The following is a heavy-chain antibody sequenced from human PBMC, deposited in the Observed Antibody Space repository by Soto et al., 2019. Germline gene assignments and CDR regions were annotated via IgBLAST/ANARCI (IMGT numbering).Heavy chain of an antibody. D-gene: IGHD3-22*01. V-gene: IGHV3-21*01. CDR3: ARDIYYDSSGDAFDI. CDR1: GFTFSSYS. Sequence: GGSLRLSCAASGFTFSSYSMNWVRQAPGKGLEWVSSISSSSSYIYYADSVKGRFTISRDNAKNLLYLQMNSLRAEDTAVYYCARDIYYDSSGDAFDIWGQGTMVTVSS. J-gene: IGHJ3*02. CDR2: ISSSSSYI.